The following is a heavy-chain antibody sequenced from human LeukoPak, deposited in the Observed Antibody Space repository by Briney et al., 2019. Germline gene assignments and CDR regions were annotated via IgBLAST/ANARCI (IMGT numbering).Heavy chain of an antibody. CDR2: INHSGST. D-gene: IGHD3-10*01. V-gene: IGHV4-34*01. CDR1: GGSFSGYY. J-gene: IGHJ4*02. Sequence: SETLSLTCAVYGGSFSGYYWSWIRQPPGKGLEWIGEINHSGSTNYNPSLKSRVTILVDTSKNQFSLKLSSVTAADTAVYYCARGRNYYGSGSYFYWGQGTLVTVSS. CDR3: ARGRNYYGSGSYFY.